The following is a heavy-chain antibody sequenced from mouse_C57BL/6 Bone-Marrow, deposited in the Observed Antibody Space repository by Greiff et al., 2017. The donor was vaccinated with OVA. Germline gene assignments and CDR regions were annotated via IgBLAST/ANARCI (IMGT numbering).Heavy chain of an antibody. Sequence: VKLMESGPGLVQPSQSLSITCTVSGFSLTSYGVHWVRQSPGKGLEWLGVIWSGGSTDYNAAFISRLSISKDNSKSQVFFKMNSLQADDTAIYYCARTISQGSFYAMDYWGQGTSVTVSS. J-gene: IGHJ4*01. CDR1: GFSLTSYG. V-gene: IGHV2-2*01. CDR3: ARTISQGSFYAMDY. CDR2: IWSGGST. D-gene: IGHD1-1*01.